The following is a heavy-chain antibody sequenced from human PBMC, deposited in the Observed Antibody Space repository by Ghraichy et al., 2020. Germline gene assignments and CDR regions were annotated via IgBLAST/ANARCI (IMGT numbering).Heavy chain of an antibody. Sequence: GGSLRLSCAASGFTFSLYSMNWVRQAPGKGLEWVSYISSSSGTIYYADSVRGRFTISGDEAKNSLYLQMSSLTYEDTAVYYCARSQGAFNIWGQGTMVTVSS. CDR2: ISSSSGTI. V-gene: IGHV3-48*02. CDR3: ARSQGAFNI. CDR1: GFTFSLYS. J-gene: IGHJ3*02.